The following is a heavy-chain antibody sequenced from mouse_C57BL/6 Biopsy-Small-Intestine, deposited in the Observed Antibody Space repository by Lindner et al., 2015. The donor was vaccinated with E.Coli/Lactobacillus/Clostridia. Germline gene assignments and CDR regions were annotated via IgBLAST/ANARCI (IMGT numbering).Heavy chain of an antibody. D-gene: IGHD1-1*01. V-gene: IGHV1-7*01. Sequence: SVKVSCKASPYTFTSYGISWVRQAPGQGLEWMGWTSPYNGNPNYARKLQGRVSMTADTSTSTAYMELRSLRSDDTAVYYCARDKSYGGNSEGQFDYWGQGTLVTVSS. CDR1: PYTFTSYG. CDR2: TSPYNGNP. CDR3: ARDKSYGGNSEGQFDY. J-gene: IGHJ4*01.